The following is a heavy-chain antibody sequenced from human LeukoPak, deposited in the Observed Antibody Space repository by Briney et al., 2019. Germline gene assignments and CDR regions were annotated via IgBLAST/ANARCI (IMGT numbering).Heavy chain of an antibody. CDR2: IYTSGST. D-gene: IGHD2-2*01. CDR1: GGPISSYY. J-gene: IGHJ5*02. Sequence: SETLSLTCTVSGGPISSYYWSWIRQPAGKGLEWIGRIYTSGSTNYNPSLKSRVTMSVDTSKNQFSLKLSSVTAADTAVYYCAREGVGFRGYCSSTSCSPLYNWFDPWGQGTLVTVSS. V-gene: IGHV4-4*07. CDR3: AREGVGFRGYCSSTSCSPLYNWFDP.